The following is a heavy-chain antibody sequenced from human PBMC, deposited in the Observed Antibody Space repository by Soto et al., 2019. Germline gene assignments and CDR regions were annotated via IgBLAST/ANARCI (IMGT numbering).Heavy chain of an antibody. Sequence: QVQLVQSGAEVKKPGASVKVSCKASGYTFTSYAMHWVRQAPGQRLEWMGWINAGNGNTKYSQKFQGRVTITRDTYASTAYMELSSLRSEDTAVYYCASDRYSSSWYGIFDYWGQGTLLTVSS. CDR1: GYTFTSYA. J-gene: IGHJ4*02. V-gene: IGHV1-3*01. D-gene: IGHD6-13*01. CDR3: ASDRYSSSWYGIFDY. CDR2: INAGNGNT.